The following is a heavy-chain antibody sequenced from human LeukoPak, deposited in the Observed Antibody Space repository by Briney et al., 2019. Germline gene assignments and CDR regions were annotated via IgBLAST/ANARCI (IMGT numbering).Heavy chain of an antibody. Sequence: SETLSLTCTVSGVSISSGDYYWSWIRQPPGKGLGWIGYIYYSGSTYYNPSLKSRVTISVDASKNQFSLKLSSVTAADTAVYYCARDTVVAATYGMDVWGQGTTVTVSS. CDR1: GVSISSGDYY. CDR3: ARDTVVAATYGMDV. J-gene: IGHJ6*02. D-gene: IGHD2-15*01. CDR2: IYYSGST. V-gene: IGHV4-30-4*01.